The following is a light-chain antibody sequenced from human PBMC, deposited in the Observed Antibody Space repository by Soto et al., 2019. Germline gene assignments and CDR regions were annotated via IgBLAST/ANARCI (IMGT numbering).Light chain of an antibody. CDR2: KVS. Sequence: DVVMTQSPLSLPVTLGQPASISCRSNQSLVHSDGIAYFSWFQQMPGRSPRRLIYKVSNRDSGVPARFSGSGSRTHFALKISRVEAEDVGVYFCVQGTNWPITFGQGTRLE. CDR3: VQGTNWPIT. V-gene: IGKV2-30*02. CDR1: QSLVHSDGIAY. J-gene: IGKJ5*01.